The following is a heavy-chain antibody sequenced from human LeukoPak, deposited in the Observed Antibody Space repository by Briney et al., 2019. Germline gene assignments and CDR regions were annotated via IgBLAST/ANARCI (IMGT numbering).Heavy chain of an antibody. J-gene: IGHJ4*02. CDR2: ISSSNNYI. CDR3: ARRSPNYYFDY. CDR1: GFTSSNYN. V-gene: IGHV3-21*01. Sequence: KPGGSLRLSCAASGFTSSNYNMNWVRQAPGKGLEWVSSISSSNNYIYYADSVKGRFTISRDNAKNSLYLQMNSLRAEDTAVYYCARRSPNYYFDYWGQGTPVTVSS.